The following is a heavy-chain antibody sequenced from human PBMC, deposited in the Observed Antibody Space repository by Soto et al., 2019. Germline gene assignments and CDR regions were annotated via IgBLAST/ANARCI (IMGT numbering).Heavy chain of an antibody. CDR3: ARDWNSGPGSYYYDSSGYRGFDY. CDR1: GFTFSSYW. Sequence: EVQLVESGGGLVQPGGSLRLSCAASGFTFSSYWMSWVRQAPGKGLEWVANIKQDGSEKYYVDSVKGRFTISRDNAKNSRYLQMHSLRAEDTAVYYCARDWNSGPGSYYYDSSGYRGFDYWGQGTLVTVSS. J-gene: IGHJ4*02. V-gene: IGHV3-7*03. CDR2: IKQDGSEK. D-gene: IGHD3-22*01.